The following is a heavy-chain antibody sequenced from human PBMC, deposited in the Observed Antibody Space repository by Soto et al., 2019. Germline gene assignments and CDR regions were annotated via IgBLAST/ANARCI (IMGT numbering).Heavy chain of an antibody. D-gene: IGHD7-27*01. V-gene: IGHV4-30-4*01. J-gene: IGHJ4*02. CDR1: GGSISSGDYY. Sequence: SETLSLTCTVSGGSISSGDYYRSWIRQPPGKGLEWIGYIYYSGSTYYNPSLKSRVTISVDTSKNQFSLKLSSVTAADTAVYYCTRANWYSEYWGQGTLVTVSS. CDR3: TRANWYSEY. CDR2: IYYSGST.